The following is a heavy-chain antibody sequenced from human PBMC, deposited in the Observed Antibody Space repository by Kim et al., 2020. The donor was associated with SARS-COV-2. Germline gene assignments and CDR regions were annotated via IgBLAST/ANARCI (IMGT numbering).Heavy chain of an antibody. D-gene: IGHD3-3*01. CDR1: GGSFSGYY. Sequence: SETLSLTCAVYGGSFSGYYWSWIRQPPGKGLEWIGEINHSGSTNYNPSLNSRVTISVDTSKNQFSLKLSSVTAADTAVYYCARGRLPTIFGVVIFRYGMDVWGQGTTVTVSS. CDR3: ARGRLPTIFGVVIFRYGMDV. V-gene: IGHV4-34*01. J-gene: IGHJ6*02. CDR2: INHSGST.